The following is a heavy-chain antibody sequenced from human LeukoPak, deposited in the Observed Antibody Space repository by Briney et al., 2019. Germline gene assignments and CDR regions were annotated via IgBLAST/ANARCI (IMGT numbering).Heavy chain of an antibody. CDR2: IGPYTGKT. Sequence: GASVKVTCKASGYTFTNFGISWVRQAPGQGLEWMGWIGPYTGKTNYAQKFQGRVTVTTDTSTTTAYMELRSLRSEDTAVYYCATVWDSGRRPWFGEFYGMDVWGQGTTVTVSS. V-gene: IGHV1-18*01. CDR3: ATVWDSGRRPWFGEFYGMDV. CDR1: GYTFTNFG. D-gene: IGHD3-10*01. J-gene: IGHJ6*02.